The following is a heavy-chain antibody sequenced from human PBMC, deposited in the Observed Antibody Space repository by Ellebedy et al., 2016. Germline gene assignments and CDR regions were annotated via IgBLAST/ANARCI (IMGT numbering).Heavy chain of an antibody. CDR3: ARDDSTYDAFDV. CDR1: GDPITSGAYS. CDR2: IYYSGSA. D-gene: IGHD3-22*01. V-gene: IGHV4-31*03. J-gene: IGHJ3*01. Sequence: SETLSLTCTVSGDPITSGAYSWNWVRQHPGKGLEWLGCIYYSGSAFYNPSLKSRLTMSVDTSKNQFSPKLTSVTVADTAVYYCARDDSTYDAFDVWGQGTMVTVSS.